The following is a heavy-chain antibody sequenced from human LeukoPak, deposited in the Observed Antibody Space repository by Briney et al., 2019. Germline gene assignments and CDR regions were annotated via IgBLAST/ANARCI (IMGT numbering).Heavy chain of an antibody. CDR3: ARYSGSYDWFDP. CDR1: GGSMYSYH. J-gene: IGHJ5*02. Sequence: PSETLSLTCTVSGGSMYSYHWGWIRQPPGKGLEWIGYIYYSGSTNCNPSLKSRVTISADTSKNQFSLKLSYVTAADTAMYYCARYSGSYDWFDPWGQGTLVTVSS. CDR2: IYYSGST. D-gene: IGHD1-26*01. V-gene: IGHV4-59*01.